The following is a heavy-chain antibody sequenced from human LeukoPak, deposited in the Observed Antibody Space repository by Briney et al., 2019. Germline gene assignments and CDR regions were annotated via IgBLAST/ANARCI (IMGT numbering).Heavy chain of an antibody. D-gene: IGHD3-10*01. CDR3: TRVQRGTYYYGSGSYYPEVYYYGMDV. CDR1: GFTFGDYA. V-gene: IGHV3-49*03. J-gene: IGHJ6*02. CDR2: IRSKAYGGTT. Sequence: GGSLRLSCTASGFTFGDYAMSWFRQAPGKGLEWVGFIRSKAYGGTTEYAASVKGRFTISRDDSKSIAYLQMNSLKTEDTAVYYCTRVQRGTYYYGSGSYYPEVYYYGMDVWGQGTTVTVSS.